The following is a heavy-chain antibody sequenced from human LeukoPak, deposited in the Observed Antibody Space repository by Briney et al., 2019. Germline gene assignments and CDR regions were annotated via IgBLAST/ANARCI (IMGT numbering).Heavy chain of an antibody. CDR1: GFTVSSNY. D-gene: IGHD4-17*01. CDR2: IYSGGST. Sequence: PGGSLRLSCAASGFTVSSNYMSWLRQAPGKGLERVSVIYSGGSTYYADSVKGRFTISRDNSKNTLYLQMNSLRAEDTAVYYCARESTVTTTYYYYMDVWGKGTTVTVSS. V-gene: IGHV3-53*01. CDR3: ARESTVTTTYYYYMDV. J-gene: IGHJ6*03.